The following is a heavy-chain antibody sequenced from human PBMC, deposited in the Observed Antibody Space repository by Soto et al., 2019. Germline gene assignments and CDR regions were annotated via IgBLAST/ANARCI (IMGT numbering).Heavy chain of an antibody. CDR1: GFTFRNYA. V-gene: IGHV3-23*01. Sequence: EVQLLESGGGLVQPGGSLRLSCAASGFTFRNYAMSWVRQAPGKGLEWVSGISGSGGDTYYADSVKGRFTISRDNSENTLYLQMNSLRAEDTAVYYCARDIRYYSYSSGYYSYFDYWGQGTLLTVSS. D-gene: IGHD3-22*01. CDR3: ARDIRYYSYSSGYYSYFDY. CDR2: ISGSGGDT. J-gene: IGHJ4*02.